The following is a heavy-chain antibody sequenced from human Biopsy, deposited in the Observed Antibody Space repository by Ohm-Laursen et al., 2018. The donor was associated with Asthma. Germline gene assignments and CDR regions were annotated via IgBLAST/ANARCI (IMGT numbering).Heavy chain of an antibody. CDR3: AKVRSDWVITESFDY. V-gene: IGHV3-9*01. J-gene: IGHJ4*02. D-gene: IGHD3-22*01. CDR1: GFKFDEYT. Sequence: SLRLSCAAPGFKFDEYTMHWVRQAPGKGLEWVSGISWNSATIGYADSVEGRFTISRDNAKNSVFLHMDGLRPEDTAFYYCAKVRSDWVITESFDYWGQGVLVTVSS. CDR2: ISWNSATI.